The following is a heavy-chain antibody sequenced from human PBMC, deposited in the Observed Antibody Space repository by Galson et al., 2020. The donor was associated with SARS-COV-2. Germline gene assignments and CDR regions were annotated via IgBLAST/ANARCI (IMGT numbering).Heavy chain of an antibody. CDR1: GFTFGDYA. Sequence: GESLKISCTASGFTFGDYAMSWFRQAPGKGLEWVGFIRSKAYGGTTEYAASVKGRFTISRDDSKSIAYLQMNSLKTEDTAVYYCTGWYYHDSSGYYPFDYWGQGTLVTVAS. CDR3: TGWYYHDSSGYYPFDY. D-gene: IGHD3-22*01. CDR2: IRSKAYGGTT. J-gene: IGHJ4*02. V-gene: IGHV3-49*03.